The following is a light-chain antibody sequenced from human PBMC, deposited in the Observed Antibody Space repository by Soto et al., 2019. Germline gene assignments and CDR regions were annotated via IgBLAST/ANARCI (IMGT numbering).Light chain of an antibody. J-gene: IGLJ1*01. V-gene: IGLV2-8*01. CDR2: EVT. CDR3: NSYVGSNNYV. CDR1: ASDIGRYNY. Sequence: QSALTQPPSASGSPGQSVTISCIGTASDIGRYNYVSWYQHHPGKAPKLIIYEVTKRPSGVPDRFSGSKSGNTASLTVSGLQAYDEADYYCNSYVGSNNYVFGTGTKGTVL.